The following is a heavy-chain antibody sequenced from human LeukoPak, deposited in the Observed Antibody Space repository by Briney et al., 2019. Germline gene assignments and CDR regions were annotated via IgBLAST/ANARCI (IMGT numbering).Heavy chain of an antibody. CDR3: ARQVSYSSSWYLFHHPSGNNWFDP. CDR1: GFTFSDTW. V-gene: IGHV3-74*01. Sequence: PGGSLRLSCAASGFTFSDTWMHWVRQAPGEGLVWVSRIRSDGSDTRYAESVKGRFTISRDNAKNTLYLQMNSLRAEDTAVYYCARQVSYSSSWYLFHHPSGNNWFDPWGQGTLVTVSS. J-gene: IGHJ5*02. D-gene: IGHD6-13*01. CDR2: IRSDGSDT.